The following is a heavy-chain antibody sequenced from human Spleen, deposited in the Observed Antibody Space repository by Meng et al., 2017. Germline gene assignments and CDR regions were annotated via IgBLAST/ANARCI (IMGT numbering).Heavy chain of an antibody. CDR2: IIPYLGTP. J-gene: IGHJ4*02. CDR3: ARGGVSYQLLTRLAY. V-gene: IGHV1-69*01. CDR1: GGTLPSHA. Sequence: VHLCRSGCEVKKPGSSLKVSCKSSGGTLPSHAISWVRQAPGPGLEWMGGIIPYLGTPNYAQKFQGRVTITADDSTSTAYMELSSLRSEDTAVYYCARGGVSYQLLTRLAYWGQGTLVTVSS. D-gene: IGHD2-2*01.